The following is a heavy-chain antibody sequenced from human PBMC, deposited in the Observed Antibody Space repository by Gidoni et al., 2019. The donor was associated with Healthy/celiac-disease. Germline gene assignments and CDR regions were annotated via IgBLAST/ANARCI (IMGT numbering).Heavy chain of an antibody. CDR2: TYDRSKWYN. CDR1: GARVPCHSAA. CDR3: AREKAMVRGVKGSRQSNWFDP. J-gene: IGHJ5*02. V-gene: IGHV6-1*01. Sequence: QVQLQQSGPGLVKPSPTLSLTCAISGARVPCHSAAWNWIRQSPSRGLEWLGRTYDRSKWYNDYAVSVKSRITINPDTSKNQFSLQLNSVTPEDTAVYYCAREKAMVRGVKGSRQSNWFDPWGQGTLVTVSS. D-gene: IGHD3-10*01.